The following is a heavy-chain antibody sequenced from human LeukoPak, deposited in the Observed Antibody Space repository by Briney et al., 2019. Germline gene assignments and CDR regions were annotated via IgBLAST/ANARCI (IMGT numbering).Heavy chain of an antibody. D-gene: IGHD3-3*01. CDR3: ARERKLGVFGMVIEMDYFDF. J-gene: IGHJ4*02. CDR2: IYYSGST. CDR1: GGSISSYY. V-gene: IGHV4-59*01. Sequence: PSETLSLTCTVSGGSISSYYWSWIRQPPGKGLEWIGYIYYSGSTNYNPSLKSRVTISVDTSKNQFSLKLSSVTAADTAVYYCARERKLGVFGMVIEMDYFDFWGQGTLVTVSS.